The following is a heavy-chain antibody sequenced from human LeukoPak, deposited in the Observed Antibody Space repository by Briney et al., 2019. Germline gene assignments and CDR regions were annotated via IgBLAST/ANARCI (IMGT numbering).Heavy chain of an antibody. Sequence: SETLSLTCTVSGGSISSYYWSWIRQPPGKGLEWIGYIYYSGSTNYNPSLKSRVTISVDTSKNQFSLKLSSVTAADTAVYYCARGHYYDSSGYYYNYYYYYYVDVWGKGTTVTVSS. CDR1: GGSISSYY. CDR2: IYYSGST. CDR3: ARGHYYDSSGYYYNYYYYYYVDV. V-gene: IGHV4-59*01. D-gene: IGHD3-22*01. J-gene: IGHJ6*03.